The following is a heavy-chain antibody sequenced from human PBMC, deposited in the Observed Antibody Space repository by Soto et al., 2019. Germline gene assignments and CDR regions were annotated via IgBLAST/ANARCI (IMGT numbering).Heavy chain of an antibody. Sequence: QVQLVESGGGVVQPGRSLRLSCAASGFTFSSYGMHWVRQAPGKGLEWVAVISYDGSNKYYVDSVKGRFTISRDNSKNTLYLQMNSLRAEDTAVYYCAGGGRRYYYYGMDVWGQGTTVTVSS. CDR2: ISYDGSNK. CDR1: GFTFSSYG. D-gene: IGHD3-16*01. V-gene: IGHV3-30*03. J-gene: IGHJ6*02. CDR3: AGGGRRYYYYGMDV.